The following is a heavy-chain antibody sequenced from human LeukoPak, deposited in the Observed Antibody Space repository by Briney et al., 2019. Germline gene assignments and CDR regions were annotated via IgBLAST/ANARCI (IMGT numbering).Heavy chain of an antibody. V-gene: IGHV4-34*01. CDR3: ARLHYYDSSGPDDY. Sequence: SETLSLTCAVYGGSFSGYYWSWIRQPPGKGLEWIGEINHSGSTNYNPSLKSRVTISVDTSKNQFSLKLSSVTAADTAVYYCARLHYYDSSGPDDYWGQGTLVTVPS. J-gene: IGHJ4*02. D-gene: IGHD3-22*01. CDR2: INHSGST. CDR1: GGSFSGYY.